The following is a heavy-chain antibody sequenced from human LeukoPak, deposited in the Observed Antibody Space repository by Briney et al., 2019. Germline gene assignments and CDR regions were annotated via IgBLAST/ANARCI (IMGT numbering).Heavy chain of an antibody. J-gene: IGHJ4*02. CDR1: GGSFSGYY. CDR3: ARGRLLYYFDY. CDR2: INHSGST. V-gene: IGHV4-34*01. Sequence: SETLSLTCAVYGGSFSGYYWSWIRQPPGKGLEWIGEINHSGSTNYNPSLKSRVTISVDTSKNQFSQKLSAVTAADTAVYYCARGRLLYYFDYWGQGTLVTVSS. D-gene: IGHD2-15*01.